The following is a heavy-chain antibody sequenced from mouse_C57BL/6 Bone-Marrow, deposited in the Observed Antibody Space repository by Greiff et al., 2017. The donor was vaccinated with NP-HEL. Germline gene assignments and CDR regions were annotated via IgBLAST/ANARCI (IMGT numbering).Heavy chain of an antibody. CDR3: ARHGRYYARDY. Sequence: EVKVVESGGGLVQPGGSLKLSCAASGFTFSDYYMYWVRQTPEQRLEWVAYISNGGGSTYYPDTVKGRFTISRDNAKNTLYLQMSRLKSEDTAMYYCARHGRYYARDYWGKGTSVTVSS. CDR1: GFTFSDYY. V-gene: IGHV5-12*01. CDR2: ISNGGGST. J-gene: IGHJ4*01.